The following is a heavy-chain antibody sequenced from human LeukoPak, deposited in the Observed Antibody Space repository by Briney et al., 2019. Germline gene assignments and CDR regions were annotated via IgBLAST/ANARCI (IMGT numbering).Heavy chain of an antibody. CDR3: ARRVYCGGDCNRDY. CDR2: IYYSGST. V-gene: IGHV4-39*01. Sequence: SETLSLTCTVSGGSISSSSYYWGWIRQPPGKGLEWIGSIYYSGSTYYNPSLKSRVTISVDTSKNQFSLKLSSVTAADTAVYYCARRVYCGGDCNRDYWGQGTLVTVSS. CDR1: GGSISSSSYY. J-gene: IGHJ4*02. D-gene: IGHD2-21*01.